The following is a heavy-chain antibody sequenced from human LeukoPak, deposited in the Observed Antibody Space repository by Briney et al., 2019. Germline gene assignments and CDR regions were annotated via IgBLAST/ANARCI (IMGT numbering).Heavy chain of an antibody. CDR1: GDSISSSY. CDR3: ARSAAGLSYGMDV. Sequence: PSETLSLTCTVSGDSISSSYWSWIRQPPGKGLEWFGHIYYSGSTNYNPSLKSRVTISVTKNQFSLELSSVTAADTAVYFCARSAAGLSYGMDVWGQGTTVTVSS. V-gene: IGHV4-59*08. D-gene: IGHD6-13*01. J-gene: IGHJ6*02. CDR2: IYYSGST.